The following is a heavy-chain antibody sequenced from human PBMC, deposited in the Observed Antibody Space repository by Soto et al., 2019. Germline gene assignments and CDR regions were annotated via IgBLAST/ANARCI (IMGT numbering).Heavy chain of an antibody. CDR1: GYTFTSYG. D-gene: IGHD1-26*01. V-gene: IGHV1-2*04. CDR2: INPNSGGT. CDR3: VRTWNKVGAAFAVGYFDF. Sequence: GASVKVSCKASGYTFTSYGISWVRQAPGQGLEWMGWINPNSGGTNYAQTFQGWVTMTRDTSISTVYMDLSRLRSDDTALYYFVRTWNKVGAAFAVGYFDFWGLGTLVTVSS. J-gene: IGHJ4*02.